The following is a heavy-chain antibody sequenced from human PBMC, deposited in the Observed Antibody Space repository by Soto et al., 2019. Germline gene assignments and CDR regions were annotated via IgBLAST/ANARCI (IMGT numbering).Heavy chain of an antibody. CDR1: GGSISSCGYY. CDR2: IYYSGST. J-gene: IGHJ6*02. D-gene: IGHD1-1*01. V-gene: IGHV4-31*03. CDR3: ARITTPSAYGMDV. Sequence: PSETLSLTCTVSGGSISSCGYYWSWIRQHPGKGLEWIGYIYYSGSTYYNPSLKSRVTISVDTSKNQFSLKLSSVTAADTAVYYCARITTPSAYGMDVWGQGTTVTVS.